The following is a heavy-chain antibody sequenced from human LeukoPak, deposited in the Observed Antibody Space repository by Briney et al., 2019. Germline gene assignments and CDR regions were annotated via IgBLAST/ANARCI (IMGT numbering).Heavy chain of an antibody. CDR1: GYTLTELS. CDR3: ATASPYDILTGYYRY. CDR2: FDPEDGET. V-gene: IGHV1-24*01. Sequence: RASVKVSCTVSGYTLTELSMHWVRQAPGKGLEWMGGFDPEDGETIYAQKFQGRVTMTEDTSTDTAYMELSSLRSEDTAVYYCATASPYDILTGYYRYWGQGTLVTVSS. D-gene: IGHD3-9*01. J-gene: IGHJ4*02.